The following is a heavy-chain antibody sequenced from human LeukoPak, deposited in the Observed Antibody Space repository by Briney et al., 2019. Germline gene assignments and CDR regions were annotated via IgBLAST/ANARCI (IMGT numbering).Heavy chain of an antibody. CDR1: GFTFSSYG. CDR2: IRYDGSNK. V-gene: IGHV3-33*01. J-gene: IGHJ5*02. Sequence: PGRSLRLSCAASGFTFSSYGMHWVRQAPGKGLEWVAFIRYDGSNKYYADSVKGRFTISRDNSKNTLYLQMNSLRAEDTAVYYCARVLNGGGATTSPWGQGTLVTVSS. D-gene: IGHD1-26*01. CDR3: ARVLNGGGATTSP.